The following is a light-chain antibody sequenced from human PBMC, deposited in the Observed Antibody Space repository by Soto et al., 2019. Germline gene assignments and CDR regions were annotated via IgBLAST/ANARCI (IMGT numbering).Light chain of an antibody. CDR3: QQYGSSWT. Sequence: EFVLTQSPGTLSLSPGERATLSCRASQSPSSSYFAWYQQKPGQAPRLLIYGASTRATGIPDRFSGSGSGTDFTLTISRLEPEDFAVYYCQQYGSSWTFGQGTKVDI. V-gene: IGKV3-20*01. J-gene: IGKJ1*01. CDR2: GAS. CDR1: QSPSSSY.